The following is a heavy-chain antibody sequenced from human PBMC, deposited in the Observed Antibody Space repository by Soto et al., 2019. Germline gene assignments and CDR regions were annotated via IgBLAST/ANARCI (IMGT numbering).Heavy chain of an antibody. D-gene: IGHD4-17*01. CDR3: AASIYGDFPSMDWYYYYYMDV. CDR2: IYYSGST. CDR1: GGSISSYY. Sequence: PPETLSLTCTVSGGSISSYYWSWIRQPPGKGLEWIGYIYYSGSTNYNPSLKSRVTISVDTSKNQFSLKLSPVTAAHTAVYYCAASIYGDFPSMDWYYYYYMDVWGKGTTVTVSS. V-gene: IGHV4-59*01. J-gene: IGHJ6*03.